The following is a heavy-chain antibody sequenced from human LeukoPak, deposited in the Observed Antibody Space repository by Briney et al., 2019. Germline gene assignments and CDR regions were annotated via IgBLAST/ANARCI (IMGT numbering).Heavy chain of an antibody. CDR1: GYTFSRLG. CDR3: ARYYGSGSYYGIGPQYDAFDI. CDR2: IIPIFGTA. Sequence: ASVKVSCKASGYTFSRLGITWVRQAPGQGLEWMGGIIPIFGTANYAQKFQGRVTITADESTSTAYMELSSLRSEDTAVYYCARYYGSGSYYGIGPQYDAFDIWGQGTMVTVSS. J-gene: IGHJ3*02. D-gene: IGHD3-10*01. V-gene: IGHV1-69*13.